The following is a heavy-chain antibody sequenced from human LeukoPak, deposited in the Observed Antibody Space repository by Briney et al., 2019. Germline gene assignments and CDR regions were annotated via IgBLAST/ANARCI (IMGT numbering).Heavy chain of an antibody. CDR1: GFTFSSYA. V-gene: IGHV3-23*01. Sequence: GGSLRLSCAASGFTFSSYALTWVRQAPGKGLEWVSSISGSGASTYYADSVKGRFTISRDNSKNTLYLQMNSLRAEDTAVYYCAKASYYYGDYGYWGQGTLVTVSS. CDR3: AKASYYYGDYGY. D-gene: IGHD4-17*01. CDR2: ISGSGAST. J-gene: IGHJ4*02.